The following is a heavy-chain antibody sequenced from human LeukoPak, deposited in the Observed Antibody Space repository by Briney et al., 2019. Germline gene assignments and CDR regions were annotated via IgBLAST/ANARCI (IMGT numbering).Heavy chain of an antibody. D-gene: IGHD2-2*01. CDR3: ARGYCSSTSCRQYYFDY. CDR2: ISSSSSYI. CDR1: GFTFSSYS. J-gene: IGHJ4*02. Sequence: PGGSLRLSCAASGFTFSSYSMNWVRQAPGKGLEWVSSISSSSSYIYYADSVKGRFTISRDNAKNSLYLQMNSLRAEDTAVYYCARGYCSSTSCRQYYFDYWGQGTLVTVSS. V-gene: IGHV3-21*01.